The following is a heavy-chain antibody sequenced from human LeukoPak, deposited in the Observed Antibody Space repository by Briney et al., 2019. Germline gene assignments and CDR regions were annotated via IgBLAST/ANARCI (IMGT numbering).Heavy chain of an antibody. CDR3: ASFSYSSGWYEVY. V-gene: IGHV3-11*01. D-gene: IGHD6-19*01. Sequence: GGSLRLSCAASGFTLSDYYMSWIRQAPGKGLEWVSYISSSGSTIYYADSVKGRFTISRDNAKNSLYLQMNSLRAEDTAVYYCASFSYSSGWYEVYWGQGTLVTVSS. J-gene: IGHJ4*02. CDR1: GFTLSDYY. CDR2: ISSSGSTI.